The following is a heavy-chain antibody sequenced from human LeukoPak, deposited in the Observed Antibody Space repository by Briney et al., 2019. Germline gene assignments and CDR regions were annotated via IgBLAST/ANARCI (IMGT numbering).Heavy chain of an antibody. CDR1: GGSISGYY. V-gene: IGHV4-59*01. Sequence: SETLSLTCTVSGGSISGYYWSWIRQPPGKGLEWIGYIHYSGSTNYNPSLKSRVTISIDTSKNQFSLKLSSVTAADTAVYYCARTQEAGYSSGYYYYYMDVWGKGTTVTISS. CDR2: IHYSGST. J-gene: IGHJ6*03. CDR3: ARTQEAGYSSGYYYYYMDV. D-gene: IGHD6-19*01.